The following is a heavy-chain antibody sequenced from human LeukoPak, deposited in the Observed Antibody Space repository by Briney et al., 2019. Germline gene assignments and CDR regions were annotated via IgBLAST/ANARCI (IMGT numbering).Heavy chain of an antibody. J-gene: IGHJ4*02. V-gene: IGHV3-23*01. CDR3: AKDRVTYRTFDY. CDR2: ISGSGDST. CDR1: GFTFSTYA. D-gene: IGHD2-21*02. Sequence: GGSLRLSCAASGFTFSTYAMNWVRQAPGRGLEWVSAISGSGDSTYYADSVKGRFTISRDNSKNTLYLQMNSLRADDTAIYYCAKDRVTYRTFDYWGQGTLVTVSS.